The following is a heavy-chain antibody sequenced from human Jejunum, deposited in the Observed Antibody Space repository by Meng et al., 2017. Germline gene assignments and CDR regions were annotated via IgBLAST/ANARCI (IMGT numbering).Heavy chain of an antibody. V-gene: IGHV3-23*01. Sequence: GGSLRLSCTTSGFTFSSHSMSWVRQAPGKGLEWVSAITASDGVTYYVYSVKGRFSISRDNSKNMLYLQMKSLRVEDTAVYYCVKDILTGYDSEYFDHWGQGTLVTVSS. CDR1: GFTFSSHS. CDR2: ITASDGVT. CDR3: VKDILTGYDSEYFDH. D-gene: IGHD3-9*01. J-gene: IGHJ4*01.